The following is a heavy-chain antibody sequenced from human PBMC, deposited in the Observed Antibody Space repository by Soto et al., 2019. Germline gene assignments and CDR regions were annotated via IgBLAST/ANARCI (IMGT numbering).Heavy chain of an antibody. V-gene: IGHV1-69*02. D-gene: IGHD4-17*01. CDR2: IIPILGIA. CDR1: GGTFSSYT. Sequence: GVSVKVSCKASGGTFSSYTISWVRQAPGQGLEWMGRIIPILGIANYAQKFQGRVTITADKSTSTAYMELSSLRSEDTAVYYCSRVSGDYVNYYYYYYMDVWGKGTTVTVSS. CDR3: SRVSGDYVNYYYYYYMDV. J-gene: IGHJ6*03.